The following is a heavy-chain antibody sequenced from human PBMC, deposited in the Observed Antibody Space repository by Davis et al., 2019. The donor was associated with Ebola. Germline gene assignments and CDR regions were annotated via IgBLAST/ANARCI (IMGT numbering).Heavy chain of an antibody. D-gene: IGHD6-13*01. J-gene: IGHJ4*02. V-gene: IGHV4-4*07. CDR2: IYTSGST. CDR3: ARGRIAAAGRVSYFDY. Sequence: PSETLSLTCTVSGGSISSYYWSWIRQPAGTGLEWIGRIYTSGSTNYNPSLKSRVTMSVDTSKNQFSLKLSSVTAADTAVYYCARGRIAAAGRVSYFDYWGQGTLVTVSS. CDR1: GGSISSYY.